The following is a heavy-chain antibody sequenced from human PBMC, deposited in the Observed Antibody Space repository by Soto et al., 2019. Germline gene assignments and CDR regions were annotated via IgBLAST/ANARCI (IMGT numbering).Heavy chain of an antibody. CDR3: ARLGGYYQAFDS. J-gene: IGHJ4*02. Sequence: QVQLQESGPGLVKPSETLSLTCTVSGGSIRDYYWGWIRQSPGMGLEWIGYIYYTGTTKYNPSLKSRVTISVDSSKNQFSLKLDSVTAADTAVYYCARLGGYYQAFDSWGQGTLVTVSS. CDR1: GGSIRDYY. V-gene: IGHV4-59*08. CDR2: IYYTGTT. D-gene: IGHD3-22*01.